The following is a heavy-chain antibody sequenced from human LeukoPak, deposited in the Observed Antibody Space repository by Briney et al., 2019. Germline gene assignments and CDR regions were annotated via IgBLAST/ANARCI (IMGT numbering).Heavy chain of an antibody. CDR2: INHSGST. V-gene: IGHV4-34*01. D-gene: IGHD6-13*01. J-gene: IGHJ4*02. CDR1: GGSFSGYY. Sequence: SETLSLTCAVYGGSFSGYYWSWIRQPPGKGLEWIGEINHSGSTNYNPSLKSRVTISVDTSKNQFSLKLSSVTAADTAVYYCARTSGDGSSWYRRGTYFDYWGQGTLVTVSS. CDR3: ARTSGDGSSWYRRGTYFDY.